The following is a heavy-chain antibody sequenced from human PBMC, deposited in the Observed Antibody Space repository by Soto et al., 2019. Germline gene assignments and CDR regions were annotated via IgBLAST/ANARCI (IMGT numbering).Heavy chain of an antibody. V-gene: IGHV1-18*01. CDR1: GYTFTNYG. CDR2: ISAYNGNT. Sequence: QVQLVQSGAEVKKPGASVKVSCKASGYTFTNYGISWVRQAPGQGLEWMGWISAYNGNTNYAQKPQXXXTXSTVTSTSTAYMELRSLRSDDTAVYDGARDSPPVDYWGQGTLVTVSS. CDR3: ARDSPPVDY. J-gene: IGHJ4*02.